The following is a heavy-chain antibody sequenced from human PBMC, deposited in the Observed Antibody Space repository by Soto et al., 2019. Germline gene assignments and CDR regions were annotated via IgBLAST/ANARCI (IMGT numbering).Heavy chain of an antibody. CDR1: GGSFTNVNYY. CDR2: IYDGGST. Sequence: QVQLQESGPGLVKPSQTLSLTCTVSGGSFTNVNYYWSWIRQAPDKGLGWIGHIYDGGSTDNNPSLETRVNISLDTSRSQFSLVLHSVSATDPAVYYCTSGPSGDEVDYWCPGTLVTVSS. V-gene: IGHV4-30-4*01. J-gene: IGHJ4*02. CDR3: TSGPSGDEVDY. D-gene: IGHD3-10*01.